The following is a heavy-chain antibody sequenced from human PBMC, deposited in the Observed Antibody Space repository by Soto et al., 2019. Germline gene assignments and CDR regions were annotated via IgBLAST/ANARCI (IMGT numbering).Heavy chain of an antibody. Sequence: EVQLVESGGGLVQPGGSLRLSCAASGFSFSSYEMNWVRQAPGKGLEWLSYISSSGNTMYLADSVKGRFAISRDNAKNSLYLQMNSLRAEDTAVYSCARRRIGYTYGLGAFDIWGQGTMVTVSS. J-gene: IGHJ3*02. CDR3: ARRRIGYTYGLGAFDI. D-gene: IGHD5-18*01. V-gene: IGHV3-48*03. CDR2: ISSSGNTM. CDR1: GFSFSSYE.